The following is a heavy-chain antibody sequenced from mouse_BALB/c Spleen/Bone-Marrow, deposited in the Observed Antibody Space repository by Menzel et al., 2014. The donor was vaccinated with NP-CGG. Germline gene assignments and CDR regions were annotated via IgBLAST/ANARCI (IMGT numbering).Heavy chain of an antibody. CDR2: INSNGGST. CDR3: VRDNYGNYVDYFDS. J-gene: IGHJ2*01. Sequence: EVKLMESGGGLVQPGGSLKLSCAASGFTFSNYGMSWVRQTPDKRLELVATINSNGGSTYYPDSVKGRFTISRDTAKNTLYLQMSSLKSEETAMYYCVRDNYGNYVDYFDSWGQGTTLTVSS. CDR1: GFTFSNYG. D-gene: IGHD2-1*01. V-gene: IGHV5-6-3*01.